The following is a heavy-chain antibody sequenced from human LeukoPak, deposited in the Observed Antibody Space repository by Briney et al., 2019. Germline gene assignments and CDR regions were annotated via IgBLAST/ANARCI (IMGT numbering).Heavy chain of an antibody. V-gene: IGHV7-4-1*02. Sequence: ASVKVSCKASGYTFTSYAMNWVRQAPGQGLEWTGWINTNTGNPTYAQGFTGRFVFSLDTSVSTAYLQISSLKAEDTAVYYCARDSPGTTGTTLWFDPWGQGTLVTVSS. CDR2: INTNTGNP. J-gene: IGHJ5*02. CDR3: ARDSPGTTGTTLWFDP. D-gene: IGHD1-1*01. CDR1: GYTFTSYA.